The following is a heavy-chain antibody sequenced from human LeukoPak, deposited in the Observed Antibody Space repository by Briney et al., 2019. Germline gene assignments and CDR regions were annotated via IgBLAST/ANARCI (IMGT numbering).Heavy chain of an antibody. CDR1: GFTFSSYS. D-gene: IGHD1-26*01. J-gene: IGHJ6*03. CDR3: ARPRSQNYYYYMDV. Sequence: KPGGSLRLSCAASGFTFSSYSMNWVRQAPGKGLEWVSSISSSSSYIYYADSVKGRFTISRDNAKNSLYLQMNSLRAEDTAVYYCARPRSQNYYYYMDVWGKGTTVTVSS. CDR2: ISSSSSYI. V-gene: IGHV3-21*04.